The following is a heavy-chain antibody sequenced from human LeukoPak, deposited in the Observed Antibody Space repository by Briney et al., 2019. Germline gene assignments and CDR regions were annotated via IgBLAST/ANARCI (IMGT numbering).Heavy chain of an antibody. CDR1: GGSFSGYY. CDR3: GNYYDSSGYPAKSDY. J-gene: IGHJ4*02. Sequence: PSETLSLTRAVYGGSFSGYYWSWIRQPPGKGLEWIGEINHSGSTNYNPSLKSRVTISVDTSKNQFSLKLSSVTAADTAVYYCGNYYDSSGYPAKSDYWGQGTLVTVSS. V-gene: IGHV4-34*01. D-gene: IGHD3-22*01. CDR2: INHSGST.